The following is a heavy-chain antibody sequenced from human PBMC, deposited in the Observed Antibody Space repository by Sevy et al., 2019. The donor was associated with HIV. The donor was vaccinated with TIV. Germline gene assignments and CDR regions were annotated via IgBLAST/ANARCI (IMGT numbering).Heavy chain of an antibody. J-gene: IGHJ4*02. Sequence: GESLKISCKGSGYSFTSYWIGWVRQMPGKGLEWMGIIYPGESDTRYSPSFQGRVTISADKSFSTAYLQWSSLKASDTAMYYCARHASFCSGTSCSEFDYWGQGTLVTVSS. CDR2: IYPGESDT. CDR1: GYSFTSYW. CDR3: ARHASFCSGTSCSEFDY. D-gene: IGHD2-2*01. V-gene: IGHV5-51*01.